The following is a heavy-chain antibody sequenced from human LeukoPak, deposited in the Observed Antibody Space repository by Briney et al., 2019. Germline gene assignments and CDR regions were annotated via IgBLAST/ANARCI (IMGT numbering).Heavy chain of an antibody. CDR3: SNGDAGRSSIFV. V-gene: IGHV3-7*01. D-gene: IGHD6-19*01. CDR2: INQDGSAI. Sequence: GGSLRLSCAVSRFSFSTSWMSWVRQAPGQGLEWVAKINQDGSAISYMDSVKGRFTISRDNAKNSLYLQMNSLRVEDTAIYYCSNGDAGRSSIFVWGQGTTVTVSS. J-gene: IGHJ6*02. CDR1: RFSFSTSW.